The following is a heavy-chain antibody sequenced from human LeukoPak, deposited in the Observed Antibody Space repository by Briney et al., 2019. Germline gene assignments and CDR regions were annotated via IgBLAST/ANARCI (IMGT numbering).Heavy chain of an antibody. CDR1: GGTFSSYA. CDR3: ARVGVVAATRAHHV. V-gene: IGHV1-69*06. J-gene: IGHJ6*04. Sequence: SVKVSCKASGGTFSSYAISWVRQAPGQGLEWMGRIIPIFGTANYAQKFQGRVTITADKSTSTAYMELSSLRSEDTAVYYCARVGVVAATRAHHVWCKGTTVTVSS. CDR2: IIPIFGTA. D-gene: IGHD2-15*01.